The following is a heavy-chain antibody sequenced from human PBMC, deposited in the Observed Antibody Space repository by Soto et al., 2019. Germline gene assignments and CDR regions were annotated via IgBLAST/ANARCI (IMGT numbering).Heavy chain of an antibody. J-gene: IGHJ5*02. CDR1: GGSFSGYY. CDR3: ARYRKVWVAAFDP. CDR2: INHSGST. D-gene: IGHD6-19*01. V-gene: IGHV4-34*01. Sequence: QVQLQQWGAGLLKPSGTLSLTCAVYGGSFSGYYWSWIRQPPGKGLEWIGEINHSGSTNYNPSLKSRVTISVDTSKNQFSLKLSSVTAADTAVYYCARYRKVWVAAFDPWGQGTLVTVSS.